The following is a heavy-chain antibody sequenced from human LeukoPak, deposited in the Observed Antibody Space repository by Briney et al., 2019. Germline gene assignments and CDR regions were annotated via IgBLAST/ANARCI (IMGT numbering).Heavy chain of an antibody. D-gene: IGHD3-16*01. CDR1: GFTFSSYA. Sequence: GGSLRLSCASSGFTFSSYAMSWVRQAPGKGLEWVSTIGGTGVRTYYADSVKGRFTISRDNSKNTLYLQVNSLRAEDTAVYFCAKDRLGGPYFFHYWGQGTLVTVSS. CDR3: AKDRLGGPYFFHY. J-gene: IGHJ4*02. V-gene: IGHV3-23*01. CDR2: IGGTGVRT.